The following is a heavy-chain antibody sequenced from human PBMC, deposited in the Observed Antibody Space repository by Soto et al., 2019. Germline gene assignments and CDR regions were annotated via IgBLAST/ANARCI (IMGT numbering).Heavy chain of an antibody. CDR3: VKALGYCRDTSCFAFDF. D-gene: IGHD2-2*01. J-gene: IGHJ4*02. CDR2: MSGSGGYT. CDR1: GFTFNTNS. V-gene: IGHV3-23*01. Sequence: GGSLELPCASVGFTFNTNSMSWVRPAPGKGLEWVSTMSGSGGYTYYGDSVKGRFTISRDNSNSALFLQMNSLKAEDSAVYYCVKALGYCRDTSCFAFDFWGQGDRVSGS.